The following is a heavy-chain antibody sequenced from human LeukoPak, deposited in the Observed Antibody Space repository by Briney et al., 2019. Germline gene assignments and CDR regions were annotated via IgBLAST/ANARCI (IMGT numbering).Heavy chain of an antibody. D-gene: IGHD5-12*01. CDR2: ISSSSSSYI. CDR3: ARDPILSGYDF. J-gene: IGHJ4*02. V-gene: IGHV3-21*04. Sequence: GGSLRLSCAASGFTFSSYSMNWVRQAPGKGLEWVSSISSSSSSYISYADSVKGRFTISRDNSKNTLYLQMNSLRADDTAVYYCARDPILSGYDFWGQGTLVTVSS. CDR1: GFTFSSYS.